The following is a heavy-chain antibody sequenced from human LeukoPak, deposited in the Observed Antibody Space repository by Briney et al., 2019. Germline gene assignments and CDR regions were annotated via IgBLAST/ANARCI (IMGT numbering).Heavy chain of an antibody. V-gene: IGHV3-7*01. Sequence: GGSLRLSCAASGFTFSSYWMSWVRQAPGKGLEWVANIKQDGSEKYYVDSVKGRFTISRDNAKNSLYLQMNSLRAEDTAVYYCARDALGYSSGWAPFDFWGQGTLVTVSS. CDR2: IKQDGSEK. CDR1: GFTFSSYW. CDR3: ARDALGYSSGWAPFDF. D-gene: IGHD6-19*01. J-gene: IGHJ4*02.